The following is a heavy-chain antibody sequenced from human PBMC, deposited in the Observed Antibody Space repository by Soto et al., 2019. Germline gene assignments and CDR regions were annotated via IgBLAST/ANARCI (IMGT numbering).Heavy chain of an antibody. J-gene: IGHJ4*02. D-gene: IGHD4-4*01. CDR1: GGSISSYY. V-gene: IGHV4-4*07. Sequence: PSETLSLTCTVSGGSISSYYWSWIRQPAGKGLEWIGRIYTSGSTNYNPSLKSRVTMSVDTSKNQFSLELSSVTAADTAVYFCGRHSRDDYSHGGSGIPDSWGPGTLVTVSS. CDR2: IYTSGST. CDR3: GRHSRDDYSHGGSGIPDS.